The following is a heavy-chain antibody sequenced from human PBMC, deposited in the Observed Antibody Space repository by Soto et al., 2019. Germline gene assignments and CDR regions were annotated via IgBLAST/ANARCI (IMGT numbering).Heavy chain of an antibody. J-gene: IGHJ4*02. D-gene: IGHD2-15*01. CDR2: IIPIFGTA. CDR3: ARDTCSGGSCYYFDY. V-gene: IGHV1-69*13. CDR1: GGTFSSYA. Sequence: GPSVKVSCKASGGTFSSYAISWVRQAPGQGLEWMGGIIPIFGTANYAQKFQGRVTITADESTSTAYMELSSLRSEDTAVYYCARDTCSGGSCYYFDYWGQGTLVTVSS.